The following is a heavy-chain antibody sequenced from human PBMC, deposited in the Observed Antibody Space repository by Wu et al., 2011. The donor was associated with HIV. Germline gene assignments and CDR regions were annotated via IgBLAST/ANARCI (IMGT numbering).Heavy chain of an antibody. D-gene: IGHD2-21*02. CDR2: INPINGGT. J-gene: IGHJ3*01. V-gene: IGHV1-2*02. CDR1: GYTFTGYY. Sequence: KPGASVKVSCKASGYTFTGYYVHWVRQAPGQGLEWLGWINPINGGTDYARKFQGRVTMTRDTSISTAYMEMTRLQSDDTAVYYCAVCGVVVVTAPDAFDLWGQGTMVSVSS. CDR3: AVCGVVVVTAPDAFDL.